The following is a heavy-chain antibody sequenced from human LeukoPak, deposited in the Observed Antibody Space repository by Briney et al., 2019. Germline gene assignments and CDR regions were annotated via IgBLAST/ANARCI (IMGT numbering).Heavy chain of an antibody. D-gene: IGHD3-10*01. CDR3: ARDRSYYKGGNDAFDI. CDR1: GFTFSSYG. J-gene: IGHJ3*02. V-gene: IGHV3-33*01. CDR2: IWYDGSNK. Sequence: PGGSLRLSCAASGFTFSSYGMHWVRQAPGKGLEWVAVIWYDGSNKYYADSVKGRFTISRDNSKNTLYLQMNSLRAEDTAVYYCARDRSYYKGGNDAFDIWGQGTMVTVSS.